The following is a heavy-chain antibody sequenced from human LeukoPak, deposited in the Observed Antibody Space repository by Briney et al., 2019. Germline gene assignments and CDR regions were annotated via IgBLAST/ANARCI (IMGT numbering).Heavy chain of an antibody. V-gene: IGHV3-30*02. Sequence: GGSLRLSCAASRFTFSSYGMHWVRQAPGKGLEWVASIRYDESDHYYAVSVKGRFTISRDNSKNTLYLQMNSLRAEDTAVYYCATVLEGDYWGQGTLVTVSS. J-gene: IGHJ4*02. CDR2: IRYDESDH. D-gene: IGHD3-3*01. CDR1: RFTFSSYG. CDR3: ATVLEGDY.